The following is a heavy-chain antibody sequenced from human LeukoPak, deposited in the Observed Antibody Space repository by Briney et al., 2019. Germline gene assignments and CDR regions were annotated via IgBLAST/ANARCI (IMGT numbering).Heavy chain of an antibody. CDR2: ISSDGSQK. J-gene: IGHJ4*02. D-gene: IGHD3-22*01. CDR3: AREHGRSGYFDY. CDR1: GFTFSSYA. V-gene: IGHV3-30*19. Sequence: GGSLRLSCAASGFTFSSYAMHWVRQAPGKGLEWVSFISSDGSQKYYADSVRGRFTISRDNSKNTLYLQLNSLRVEDTAVYYCAREHGRSGYFDYWGQGTLVSVSS.